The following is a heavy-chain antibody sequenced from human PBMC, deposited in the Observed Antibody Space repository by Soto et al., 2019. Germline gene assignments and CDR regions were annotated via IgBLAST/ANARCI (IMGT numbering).Heavy chain of an antibody. V-gene: IGHV5-10-1*01. CDR2: IDPSDSYT. D-gene: IGHD3-10*01. CDR3: ARQSDTMVRGVKNPSPDY. CDR1: GYSFTSYW. Sequence: PGESLKISCKGFGYSFTSYWISWVRQMPGKGLEWMGRIDPSDSYTNYSPSFQGHVTISADKSISTAYLQWSSLKASDTAMYYCARQSDTMVRGVKNPSPDYWGQGTLVTVSS. J-gene: IGHJ4*02.